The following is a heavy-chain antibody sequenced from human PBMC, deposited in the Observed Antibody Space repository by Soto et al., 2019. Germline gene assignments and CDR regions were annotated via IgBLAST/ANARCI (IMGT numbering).Heavy chain of an antibody. CDR2: IYPGDSDT. J-gene: IGHJ6*02. Sequence: GESLKISCKGSGYSFTSYWIGWVRQMPGKGLEWMGIIYPGDSDTRYSPSFQGQVTISADKSISTAYLQWSSLRDEDTAVYYCAREEWPLLQTGMDVWGQGTTVTVSS. V-gene: IGHV5-51*01. CDR1: GYSFTSYW. CDR3: AREEWPLLQTGMDV. D-gene: IGHD3-3*01.